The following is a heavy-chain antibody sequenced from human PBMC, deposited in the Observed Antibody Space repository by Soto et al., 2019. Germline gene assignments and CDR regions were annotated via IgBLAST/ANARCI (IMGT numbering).Heavy chain of an antibody. D-gene: IGHD3-22*01. V-gene: IGHV1-18*01. Sequence: ASVKVSCKASGYTFTSYGISWVRQAPGQGLEWMGWISAYNGNKNYAQKLQGRVTMTTDTSTSTAYMELSSLRSEDTAVYYCARETYYYDSSGSHFDYWGQGTLVTVSS. CDR1: GYTFTSYG. J-gene: IGHJ4*02. CDR3: ARETYYYDSSGSHFDY. CDR2: ISAYNGNK.